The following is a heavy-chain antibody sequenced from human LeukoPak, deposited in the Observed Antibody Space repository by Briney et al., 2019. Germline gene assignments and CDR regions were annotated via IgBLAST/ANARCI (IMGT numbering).Heavy chain of an antibody. CDR2: IRFYGRNR. CDR3: VGDFDF. Sequence: PGGSLRLSCAASGFTFSSYDMEWVRQAPGKGVEGVAFIRFYGRNRYYGDSVRGRFTISRDNSKNTLYLQMNSLRIEDTAVYYCVGDFDFWGQGTLVTVSS. J-gene: IGHJ4*02. CDR1: GFTFSSYD. V-gene: IGHV3-30*02.